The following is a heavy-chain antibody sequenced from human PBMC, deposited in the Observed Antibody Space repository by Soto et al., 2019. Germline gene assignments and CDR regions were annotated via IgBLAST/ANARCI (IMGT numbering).Heavy chain of an antibody. CDR2: MNPNSGNT. CDR3: ARGPNLEEWLQSSYMDV. CDR1: GYTFTSYD. D-gene: IGHD5-12*01. V-gene: IGHV1-8*01. Sequence: ASVKVSCKSSGYTFTSYDINWVRQATGQGLEWMGWMNPNSGNTGYAQKFQGRVTMTRNTSISTAYMELSSLRSEDTAVYYCARGPNLEEWLQSSYMDVWGKGTTVTVSS. J-gene: IGHJ6*03.